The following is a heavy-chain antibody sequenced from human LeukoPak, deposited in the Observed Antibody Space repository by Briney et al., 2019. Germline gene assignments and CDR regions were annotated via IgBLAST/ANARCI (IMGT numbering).Heavy chain of an antibody. J-gene: IGHJ3*02. CDR2: IYHSGST. Sequence: PSQTLSLTCTVSGGSISSGGYYWSWIRQPPGKGLEWIGYIYHSGSTYYNPSLKSRVTISVDRSKNQFSLKLSSVTAADTAVYYCARYCSSTSCHGGGDAFDIWGQGTMVTVSS. V-gene: IGHV4-30-2*01. CDR1: GGSISSGGYY. CDR3: ARYCSSTSCHGGGDAFDI. D-gene: IGHD2-2*01.